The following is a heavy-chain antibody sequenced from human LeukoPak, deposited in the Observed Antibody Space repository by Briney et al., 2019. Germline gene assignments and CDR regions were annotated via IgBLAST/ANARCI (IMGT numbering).Heavy chain of an antibody. CDR3: ARHSGYDWV. V-gene: IGHV4-61*05. CDR1: GGSLSSSSYY. CDR2: IYYSGST. D-gene: IGHD5-12*01. Sequence: SETLSLTCTVSGGSLSSSSYYWGWIRQPPGKGLEWIGYIYYSGSTNYNPSLKSRVTISVDTSKNQFSLKLSPVTAADTAVYYCARHSGYDWVWGQGTLVTVSS. J-gene: IGHJ4*02.